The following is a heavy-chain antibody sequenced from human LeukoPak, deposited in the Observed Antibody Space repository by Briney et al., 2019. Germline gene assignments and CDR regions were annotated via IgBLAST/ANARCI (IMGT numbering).Heavy chain of an antibody. CDR1: GFTFSSYG. Sequence: GGSLRLSCAASGFTFSSYGMHWVRQAPGKGLEWVAFIRYDGSNKYYADSVKGRFTISRDNSKNTLYLQMNSLRAEDTAVYYCAKGGGYSSSWYLRYFDYWGQGTLVTVSS. D-gene: IGHD6-13*01. CDR2: IRYDGSNK. V-gene: IGHV3-30*02. CDR3: AKGGGYSSSWYLRYFDY. J-gene: IGHJ4*02.